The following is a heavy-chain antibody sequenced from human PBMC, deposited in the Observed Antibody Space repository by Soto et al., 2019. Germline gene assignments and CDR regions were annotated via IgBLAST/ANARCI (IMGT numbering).Heavy chain of an antibody. CDR2: IWSDGCNK. CDR3: ARRGCSGGNGNRNQRSFDL. V-gene: IGHV3-33*01. CDR1: GFIFHEHG. J-gene: IGHJ4*02. D-gene: IGHD6-19*01. Sequence: QVQLVESGGGVVQPGRSLRLSCAASGFIFHEHGMHWVRQAPGPGLEWVAVIWSDGCNKYYADSVRGRFTFSRENSRNPRSLQMNSLRGDDTAIYYWARRGCSGGNGNRNQRSFDLWGQGTRVTVAS.